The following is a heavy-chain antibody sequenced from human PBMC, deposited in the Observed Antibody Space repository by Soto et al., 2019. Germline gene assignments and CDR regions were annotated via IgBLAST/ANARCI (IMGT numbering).Heavy chain of an antibody. CDR3: ARQSVGPYGSGSYFDY. Sequence: QVQLLESGPGLVKPSETLSLTCTVSGGSISSYYWSWIRQPPGKGLEWIGYIYYSGSTNYNPSLKSRVTISVDTSKNQFSLKLSSVTAADTAVYYCARQSVGPYGSGSYFDYWGQGTLVTVSS. J-gene: IGHJ4*02. D-gene: IGHD3-10*01. V-gene: IGHV4-59*08. CDR2: IYYSGST. CDR1: GGSISSYY.